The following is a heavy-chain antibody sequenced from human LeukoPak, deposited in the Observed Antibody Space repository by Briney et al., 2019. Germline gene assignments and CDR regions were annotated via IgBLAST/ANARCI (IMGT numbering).Heavy chain of an antibody. D-gene: IGHD3-10*01. CDR1: GGSISSYY. CDR2: IFYSGST. CDR3: ARRFAPSRNDAFDI. J-gene: IGHJ3*02. V-gene: IGHV4-59*01. Sequence: SETLSLTCTVSGGSISSYYWSWIRQPPGKGLEWIGYIFYSGSTNYNPSLKSRVTISVDTSKNQFSLKLSSVTAADTAVYYCARRFAPSRNDAFDIWGQGTMVTVSS.